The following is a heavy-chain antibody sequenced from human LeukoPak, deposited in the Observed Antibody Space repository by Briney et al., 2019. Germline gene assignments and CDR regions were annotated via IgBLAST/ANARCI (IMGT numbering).Heavy chain of an antibody. CDR2: ISAYNGNT. CDR1: GYTFTSYG. Sequence: ASVTVSCKASGYTFTSYGISWVRQAPGQGLEWMGWISAYNGNTNYAQKLQGRVTMTTDTSTSTAYMELRSLRSDDTAVCYCARVLGYYGSGRQYYGMDVWGQGTTVTVSS. CDR3: ARVLGYYGSGRQYYGMDV. J-gene: IGHJ6*02. V-gene: IGHV1-18*01. D-gene: IGHD3-10*01.